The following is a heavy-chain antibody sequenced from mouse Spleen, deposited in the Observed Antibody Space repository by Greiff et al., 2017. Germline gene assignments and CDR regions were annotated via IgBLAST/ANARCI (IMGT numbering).Heavy chain of an antibody. CDR1: GYTFTSYW. CDR2: IDPSDSYT. J-gene: IGHJ4*01. CDR3: ARVEVGRGAMDY. D-gene: IGHD1-3*01. V-gene: IGHV1-59*01. Sequence: QVQLQQPGAELVRPGPSVKLSCKASGYTFTSYWMHWVKQRPGQGLEWIGVIDPSDSYTNYNQNFKGKATLTVDTSSSTAYMQLSSLTSEDSAVYYCARVEVGRGAMDYWGQGTSVTVSS.